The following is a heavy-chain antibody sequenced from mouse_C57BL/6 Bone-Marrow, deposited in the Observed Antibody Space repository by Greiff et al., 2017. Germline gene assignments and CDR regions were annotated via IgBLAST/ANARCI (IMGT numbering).Heavy chain of an antibody. J-gene: IGHJ2*01. V-gene: IGHV1-82*01. CDR3: ARRRYYFDY. CDR1: GYAFSSSW. Sequence: VHLVESGPELVKPGASVKISCKASGYAFSSSWMNWVKQRPGKGLEWIGRIYPGDGDTNYNGKFKGKATLTADKSSSTAYMQLSSLTSEDSAVYFCARRRYYFDYWGQGTTLTVSS. CDR2: IYPGDGDT.